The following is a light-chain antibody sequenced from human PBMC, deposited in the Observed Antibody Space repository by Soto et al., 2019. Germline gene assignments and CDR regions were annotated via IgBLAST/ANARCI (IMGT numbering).Light chain of an antibody. CDR1: SSDVGAYNY. Sequence: QSVLTQPASVSGSPGQSITISCTGTSSDVGAYNYVSWCQQHPAKIPKLMIYHVSNRPSGVSDRFSGSKSGNTASLTISGFQVEDEADYYYSSYTTSSTYDFGTRTKVTVL. CDR2: HVS. J-gene: IGLJ1*01. CDR3: SSYTTSSTYD. V-gene: IGLV2-14*01.